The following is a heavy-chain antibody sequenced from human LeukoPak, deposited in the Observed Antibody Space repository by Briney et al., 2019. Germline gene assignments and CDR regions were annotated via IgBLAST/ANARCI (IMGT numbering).Heavy chain of an antibody. J-gene: IGHJ4*02. CDR2: IYYSGST. V-gene: IGHV4-59*08. D-gene: IGHD3-22*01. CDR3: ASSIPSSGYPFQLDY. Sequence: PSETLSLTCTVSGGSISSYYWSWIRQPPGKGLEWIGYIYYSGSTNYNPSLKSRVTISVDTSKNQFSLKLSSVTAADTAVYYCASSIPSSGYPFQLDYWGQGTLVTVSS. CDR1: GGSISSYY.